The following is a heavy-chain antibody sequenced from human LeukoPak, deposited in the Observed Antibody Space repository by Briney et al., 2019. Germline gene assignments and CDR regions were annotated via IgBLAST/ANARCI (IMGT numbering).Heavy chain of an antibody. D-gene: IGHD2-15*01. CDR1: GGTFSSYA. Sequence: RASVKVSCKASGGTFSSYAISWVRQAPGQGLEWMGRIIPIFGTANYAQKFQGRVTITTDESTSTAYMELSSLRSEDTAVYYCAGKSCSGGSCYSGAFRARSGYYMDVWGKGTTVTVSS. V-gene: IGHV1-69*05. J-gene: IGHJ6*03. CDR2: IIPIFGTA. CDR3: AGKSCSGGSCYSGAFRARSGYYMDV.